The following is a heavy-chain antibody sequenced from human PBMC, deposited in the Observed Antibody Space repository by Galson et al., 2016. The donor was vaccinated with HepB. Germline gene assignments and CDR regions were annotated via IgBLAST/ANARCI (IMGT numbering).Heavy chain of an antibody. CDR1: GYSFTSYG. J-gene: IGHJ6*03. CDR3: ARLSSSWFVTPANYYYMDV. V-gene: IGHV1-18*04. CDR2: ISTHNGKT. D-gene: IGHD6-13*01. Sequence: SCKASGYSFTSYGISWVRQAPGQGLEWMGWISTHNGKTNYAQKLQGRITMTTDTSTSTAYMELRSLTSDDTAMYYCARLSSSWFVTPANYYYMDVWGKGTTVTVSS.